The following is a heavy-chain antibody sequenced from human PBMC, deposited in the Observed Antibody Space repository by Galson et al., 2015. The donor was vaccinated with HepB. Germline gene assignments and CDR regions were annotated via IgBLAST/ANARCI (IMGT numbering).Heavy chain of an antibody. CDR3: ARGIGSGGRYYDAFDI. CDR2: IYPGDSDS. J-gene: IGHJ3*02. CDR1: GYSFNKYW. D-gene: IGHD1-26*01. V-gene: IGHV5-51*01. Sequence: QSGAEVKKPGESLKISCKGSGYSFNKYWIGWVRQMPGKGLEWMGVIYPGDSDSRYSPSFQGQVTISADKSISTAHLQWSSLKASDTAMYYCARGIGSGGRYYDAFDIWGQGTMVIVSS.